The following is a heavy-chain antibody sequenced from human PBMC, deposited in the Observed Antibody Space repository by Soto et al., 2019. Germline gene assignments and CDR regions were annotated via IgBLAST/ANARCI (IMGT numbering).Heavy chain of an antibody. J-gene: IGHJ4*02. Sequence: QVQLVQSGAEVKKPGSSVKVSCKASGGTFSSYTISWVRQAPGQGLEWMGRIIPILGIANYAQKFQGRVTITADKPTSTAYMELSSLRSEDTAVYYCARDPHGGGNTTDYWGQGTLVTVSS. D-gene: IGHD3-16*01. CDR1: GGTFSSYT. CDR2: IIPILGIA. V-gene: IGHV1-69*08. CDR3: ARDPHGGGNTTDY.